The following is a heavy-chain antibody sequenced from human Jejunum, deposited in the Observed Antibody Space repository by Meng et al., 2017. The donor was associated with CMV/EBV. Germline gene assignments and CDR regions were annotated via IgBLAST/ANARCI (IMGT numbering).Heavy chain of an antibody. Sequence: GPVGGAGGGLVEPGGSLRLSCKASGFSFSDYYMTWIRHTPGKGPEWLAYISGSSTVTNYADSVKGRFTISRDNVNNLLYLQMNSLRADDTAVYYCTRDPRACDYWGQGTLVTVSS. V-gene: IGHV3-11*05. CDR3: TRDPRACDY. CDR2: ISGSSTVT. CDR1: GFSFSDYY. J-gene: IGHJ4*02.